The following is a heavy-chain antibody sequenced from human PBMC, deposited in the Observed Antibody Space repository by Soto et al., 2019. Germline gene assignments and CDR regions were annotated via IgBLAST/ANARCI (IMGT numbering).Heavy chain of an antibody. CDR1: GGSPNTYGHY. D-gene: IGHD3-22*01. CDR3: VGNYDSSFDY. V-gene: IGHV4-30-4*01. CDR2: MYYSGDP. Sequence: TSQTLSLTRTGSGGSPNTYGHYLTCFRRSPGNGLEWIGSMYYSGDPYHTPSLKSRVSLSVDTSKDQFSLNLTSVTAAETAVYFCVGNYDSSFDYWGRGTLVTVSS. J-gene: IGHJ4*02.